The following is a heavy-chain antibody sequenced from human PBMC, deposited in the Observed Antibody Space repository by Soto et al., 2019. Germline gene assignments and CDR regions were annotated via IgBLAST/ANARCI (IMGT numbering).Heavy chain of an antibody. Sequence: GGSLTLACAASGFNFSPYWMHWVRQAPGKGLVWVSHINSDGSTMVYADSVKGRFTISRDNAKNTLYLQMNSLRVEDTAVYFCARDRGNPDSFDMWGQGTMVTVSS. CDR2: INSDGSTM. CDR1: GFNFSPYW. V-gene: IGHV3-74*01. CDR3: ARDRGNPDSFDM. J-gene: IGHJ3*02. D-gene: IGHD3-10*01.